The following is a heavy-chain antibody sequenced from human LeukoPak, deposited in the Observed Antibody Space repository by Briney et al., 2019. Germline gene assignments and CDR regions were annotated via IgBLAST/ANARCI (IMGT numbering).Heavy chain of an antibody. J-gene: IGHJ5*02. CDR3: ARESTVTPGNVNWFDP. CDR2: LSGSGGST. D-gene: IGHD4-17*01. CDR1: GLTVSSNY. Sequence: PGGSLRLSCAASGLTVSSNYMTWVRQAPGKGLEWVSTLSGSGGSTYFADSVKGRFTISRDNSKNRLYLKMNSLRAEDTGVYYCARESTVTPGNVNWFDPWGQGTLVTVSS. V-gene: IGHV3-23*01.